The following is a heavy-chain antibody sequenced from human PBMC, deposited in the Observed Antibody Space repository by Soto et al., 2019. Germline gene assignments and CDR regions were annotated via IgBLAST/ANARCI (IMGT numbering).Heavy chain of an antibody. CDR3: AREIVTAGGNNYVDP. V-gene: IGHV4-4*02. D-gene: IGHD2-21*02. Sequence: QVQLQESGPRLVKPSGSLSLTCGVSGGTVASSHWWSWVRQSPGGGLEWIGNVYHTGDTNFNPSLQSRVTISVDKSNNQFSLRLNSLTAADTAVYFWAREIVTAGGNNYVDPWGPGTLVTVSS. CDR2: VYHTGDT. J-gene: IGHJ5*02. CDR1: GGTVASSHW.